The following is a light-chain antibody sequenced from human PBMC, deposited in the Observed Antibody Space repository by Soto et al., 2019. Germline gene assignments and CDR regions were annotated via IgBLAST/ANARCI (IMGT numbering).Light chain of an antibody. J-gene: IGLJ1*01. CDR3: SSFTAGNHLT. Sequence: QSVLTQSPSASGSPGQSVTIPCTGTSSDIGGYNSVSWYQQHPGKAPKVMIYDVTKRPTGVPDRFPGSKTGNTASLTVSAIQAEDEAVYFCSSFTAGNHLTFGTGTKVSVL. CDR2: DVT. V-gene: IGLV2-8*01. CDR1: SSDIGGYNS.